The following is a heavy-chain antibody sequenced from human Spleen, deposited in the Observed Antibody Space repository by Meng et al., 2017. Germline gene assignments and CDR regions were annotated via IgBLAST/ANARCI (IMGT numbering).Heavy chain of an antibody. J-gene: IGHJ4*02. CDR1: GFFFNNAW. V-gene: IGHV3-15*01. D-gene: IGHD1-26*01. CDR2: IKSNTDGGTA. Sequence: DVRLVEFGGNVVKPGGSLLHSCAASGFFFNNAWMGWFRQAPGKGLEWVGRIKSNTDGGTAEYAAPVTGRFTISRDDSKSTLYLQMSGLRIDDTGVYYCTWDDKAVSDYWGQGTLVTVSS. CDR3: TWDDKAVSDY.